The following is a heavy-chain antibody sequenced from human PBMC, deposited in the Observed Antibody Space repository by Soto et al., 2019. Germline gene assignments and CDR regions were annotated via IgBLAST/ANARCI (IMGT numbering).Heavy chain of an antibody. CDR1: GGSFSGYY. D-gene: IGHD5-12*01. J-gene: IGHJ4*02. CDR2: INHSGST. CDR3: ARGRPNIVATNKFDY. V-gene: IGHV4-34*01. Sequence: QVQLQQWGAGLLKPSETLSLTCAVYGGSFSGYYWSWIRQPPGKGLEWIGEINHSGSTNYNPSLKSRVTISVDTSKNQFSLKLSSVTAADTAVYYCARGRPNIVATNKFDYWGQGTLVTVSS.